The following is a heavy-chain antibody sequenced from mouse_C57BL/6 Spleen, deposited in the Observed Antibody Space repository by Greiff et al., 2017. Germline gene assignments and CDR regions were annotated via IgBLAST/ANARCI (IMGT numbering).Heavy chain of an antibody. J-gene: IGHJ4*01. CDR1: GFSLTSYA. V-gene: IGHV2-9-1*01. Sequence: VQRQQSGPGLVAPSQSLSITCTVSGFSLTSYAISWVRQPPGKGLEWLGVIWTGGGTHYNSAFNSRMSISKDNSKRQVCLKMNNLQTDDRARYVSASDIGNYDGFYYAMDYWGQGTSVTVSS. D-gene: IGHD1-1*01. CDR3: ASDIGNYDGFYYAMDY. CDR2: IWTGGGT.